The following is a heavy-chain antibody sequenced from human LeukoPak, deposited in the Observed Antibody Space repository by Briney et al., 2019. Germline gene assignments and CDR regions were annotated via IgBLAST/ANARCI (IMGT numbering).Heavy chain of an antibody. V-gene: IGHV1-8*01. CDR2: MNPNSGNT. D-gene: IGHD3-10*01. Sequence: ASVKVSCKASGYTFTSYDINWVRQATGQGLEWMGWMNPNSGNTGYAQKFQGRVTMTRDTSTSTVYMELSSLRSEDTAIYYCARARGSGSYYGHDYYYYHYMDVWGKGTTVTVSS. J-gene: IGHJ6*03. CDR1: GYTFTSYD. CDR3: ARARGSGSYYGHDYYYYHYMDV.